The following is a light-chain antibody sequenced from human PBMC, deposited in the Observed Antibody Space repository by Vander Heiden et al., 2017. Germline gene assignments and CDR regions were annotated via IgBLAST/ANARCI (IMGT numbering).Light chain of an antibody. Sequence: GDRVSITCRASQSITSYLNWYQQKPGKAPKLLIFAASSLQSGVPSRFSGSGSGTDFTLTISRLQPEDFATYYCLQSDSTPLTFGGGTKVEIK. CDR2: AAS. CDR3: LQSDSTPLT. CDR1: QSITSY. J-gene: IGKJ4*01. V-gene: IGKV1-39*01.